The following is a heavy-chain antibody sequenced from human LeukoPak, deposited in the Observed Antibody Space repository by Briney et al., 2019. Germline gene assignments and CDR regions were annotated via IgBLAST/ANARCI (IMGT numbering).Heavy chain of an antibody. CDR1: GGSISSYY. CDR3: ARHPWGGYSXXEXDY. D-gene: IGHD5-12*01. Sequence: SETLSLTCTVSGGSISSYYWSWIRQPAGKGLEWIGRIYTSGSTNYNPSLKSRVTMSVDTSKNQSSLKLSSVTAADTAVYYRARHPWGGYSXXEXDYWGQXXLVXXSS. CDR2: IYTSGST. V-gene: IGHV4-4*07. J-gene: IGHJ4*02.